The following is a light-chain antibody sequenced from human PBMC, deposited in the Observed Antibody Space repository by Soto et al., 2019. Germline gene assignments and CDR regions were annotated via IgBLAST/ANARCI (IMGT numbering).Light chain of an antibody. Sequence: DIQMTQSPSTLSASVGDTVTITCRASQSVAGWLAWYQQKPGKAPTLLIYDASALPRGVPSRFSGSGSGTEFTLTISSLQPDDFAVYYCQQRSNSITFGQGTRLEIK. V-gene: IGKV1-5*01. CDR3: QQRSNSIT. CDR2: DAS. J-gene: IGKJ5*01. CDR1: QSVAGW.